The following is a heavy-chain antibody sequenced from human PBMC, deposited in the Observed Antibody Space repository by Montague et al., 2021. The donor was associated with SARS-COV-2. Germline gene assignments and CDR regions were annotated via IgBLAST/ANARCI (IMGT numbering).Heavy chain of an antibody. CDR1: GFSLTTRGVG. D-gene: IGHD1-14*01. Sequence: VKPTPTLPRTCTFSGFSLTTRGVGVGWIRQPPGKALEWLALIXXXYSNHYSPSLKSRLTITKDTSKNQVVLTMTNMDPVDTATYYCAHKLYGINRRWFDPWGQGTLVTVSS. V-gene: IGHV2-5*02. CDR3: AHKLYGINRRWFDP. CDR2: IXXXYSN. J-gene: IGHJ5*02.